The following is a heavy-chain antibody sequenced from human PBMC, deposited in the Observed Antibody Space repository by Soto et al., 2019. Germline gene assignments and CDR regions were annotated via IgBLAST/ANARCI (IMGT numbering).Heavy chain of an antibody. Sequence: EVQVLESGGGLVQPGGSLRLSCTASEFTFTNYAMSWVRQAPGKGLEWVSSISGSGSSTYYGDSVKGRFTISRDNWKNTLYMQMINVRGDDTALYSCAKEIGDERSDYYYFYYAMDVWGQGTTVIVSS. J-gene: IGHJ6*02. CDR3: AKEIGDERSDYYYFYYAMDV. V-gene: IGHV3-23*01. CDR2: ISGSGSST. CDR1: EFTFTNYA. D-gene: IGHD3-10*01.